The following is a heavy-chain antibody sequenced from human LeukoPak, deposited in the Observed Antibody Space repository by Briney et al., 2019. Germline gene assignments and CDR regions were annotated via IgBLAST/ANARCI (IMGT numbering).Heavy chain of an antibody. CDR2: IYYSGNT. J-gene: IGHJ2*01. Sequence: SETLSLTCTVSGGSISISSYSWGWIRQPPGQGLEWIGSIYYSGNTYYNPSLRSRVSISVDTSKNHFSLKLTSVTAADAAVFYCARLSGPLGFCSGGSCYSDWYFDLWGRGTLVTVSS. CDR3: ARLSGPLGFCSGGSCYSDWYFDL. CDR1: GGSISISSYS. D-gene: IGHD2-15*01. V-gene: IGHV4-39*02.